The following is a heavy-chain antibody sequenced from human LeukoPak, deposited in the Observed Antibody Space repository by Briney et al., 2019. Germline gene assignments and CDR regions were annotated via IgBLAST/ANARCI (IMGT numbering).Heavy chain of an antibody. CDR3: ARGLLWFGEPISPRYYYYYGMDV. J-gene: IGHJ6*02. D-gene: IGHD3-10*01. CDR2: IYHSGST. CDR1: GGSISSGGYS. Sequence: PSETLSLTCAVSGGSISSGGYSWSWIRQPPGKGLEWIGYIYHSGSTYYNPSLKSRVTISVDRSKNQFSLKLSSVTAADTAVYYCARGLLWFGEPISPRYYYYYGMDVWGQGTTVTVSS. V-gene: IGHV4-30-2*01.